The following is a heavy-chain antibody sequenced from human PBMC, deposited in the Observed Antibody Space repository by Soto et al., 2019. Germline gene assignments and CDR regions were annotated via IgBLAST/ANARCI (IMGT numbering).Heavy chain of an antibody. V-gene: IGHV4-31*03. CDR2: IYYSGST. J-gene: IGHJ4*02. CDR1: GGSISSGGYY. CDR3: AGGGLQNLEY. D-gene: IGHD5-18*01. Sequence: QVQLQESGPGLVKPSQTLSLTCTVSGGSISSGGYYWSWIRQHPGKGLEWIGYIYYSGSTYYNPSLKSRVRISVDTSKIQFSLNLSSVTAADTAVYYCAGGGLQNLEYWGQGTLVTVSS.